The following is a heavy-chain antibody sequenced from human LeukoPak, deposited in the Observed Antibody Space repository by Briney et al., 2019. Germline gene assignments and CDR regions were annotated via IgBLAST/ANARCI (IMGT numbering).Heavy chain of an antibody. V-gene: IGHV3-74*01. Sequence: GGSLRLSCAASGFTFSNYWMHWARQAPGKGLVWVSRINSDGSSTNYADSVKGRFTISRDNAKNTLYLQMNSLRPEDTAVYYCAREGYSSAYVAYWGQGTLVTVSS. CDR1: GFTFSNYW. CDR3: AREGYSSAYVAY. D-gene: IGHD6-19*01. J-gene: IGHJ4*02. CDR2: INSDGSST.